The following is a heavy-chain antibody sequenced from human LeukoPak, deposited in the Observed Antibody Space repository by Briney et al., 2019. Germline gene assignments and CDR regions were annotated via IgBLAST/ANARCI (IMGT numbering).Heavy chain of an antibody. V-gene: IGHV1-2*02. CDR1: GYTSTGYY. J-gene: IGHJ4*02. D-gene: IGHD2-8*01. Sequence: ASVKVSCKASGYTSTGYYMHWVRQAPGQGLEWMGWINPNSGGTNYTQKFQGRVTMTRDTSISTAYMELSRLRSDDTAVYYCARGLYCTNGVCYAPHFDYWGQGTLVTVSS. CDR3: ARGLYCTNGVCYAPHFDY. CDR2: INPNSGGT.